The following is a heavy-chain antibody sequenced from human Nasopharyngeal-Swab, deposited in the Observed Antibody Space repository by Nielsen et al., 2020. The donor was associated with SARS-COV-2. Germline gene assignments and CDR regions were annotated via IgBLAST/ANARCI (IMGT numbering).Heavy chain of an antibody. D-gene: IGHD2-15*01. Sequence: GSQKISRAASGYNFRDSAIHGGRQASGKGREGVGRGRSKGKNYATAYSASVKGRFIIFRDDPTNTAYLQMHSLKTEDTAMYYCTRCGGGCYSGRDYWGQGTLVTVSS. CDR1: GYNFRDSA. V-gene: IGHV3-73*01. J-gene: IGHJ4*02. CDR2: GRSKGKNYAT. CDR3: TRCGGGCYSGRDY.